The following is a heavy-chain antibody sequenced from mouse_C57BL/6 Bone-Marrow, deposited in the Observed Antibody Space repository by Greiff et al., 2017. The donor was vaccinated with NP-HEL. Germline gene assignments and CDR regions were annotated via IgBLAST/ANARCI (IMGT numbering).Heavy chain of an antibody. Sequence: EVQLVESGGGLVQSGRSLRLSCATSGFTFSDFYMEWVRQAPGKGLEWIAASRNKANDYTTQYSASVKGRFIVSRDTSQSILYLQMNALRDEDTAIYDCARGDGYPYYALDYWGQGTSVTVSS. D-gene: IGHD2-2*01. J-gene: IGHJ4*01. CDR1: GFTFSDFY. CDR2: SRNKANDYTT. V-gene: IGHV7-1*01. CDR3: ARGDGYPYYALDY.